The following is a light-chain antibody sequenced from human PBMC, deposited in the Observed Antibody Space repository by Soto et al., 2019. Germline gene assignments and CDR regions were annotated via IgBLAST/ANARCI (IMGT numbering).Light chain of an antibody. CDR3: QQRSNWPPVT. J-gene: IGKJ4*01. Sequence: EIVLTQSPATLSLSPVERATLSFSASQSINRHLAWYRQKPGQAPRLLIYDASNRATGIPARFSGSGSGTDFTLTISSLEPEDFGVYYCQQRSNWPPVTFGGGTKVDIK. CDR1: QSINRH. V-gene: IGKV3-11*01. CDR2: DAS.